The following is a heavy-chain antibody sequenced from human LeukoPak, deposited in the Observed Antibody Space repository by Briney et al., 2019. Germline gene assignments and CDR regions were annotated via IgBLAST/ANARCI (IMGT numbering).Heavy chain of an antibody. CDR3: ARTRTGYGDFDY. CDR1: GGSISSYY. CDR2: IYYSART. V-gene: IGHV4-59*08. D-gene: IGHD6-13*01. J-gene: IGHJ4*02. Sequence: PSETLSLTCTVSGGSISSYYWSWIRQPPENGQGGIRYIYYSARTTYNPSLRSRVTISVDTSKNQFSLKLSSVTAADTAVYYCARTRTGYGDFDYWGQGTLVTVSS.